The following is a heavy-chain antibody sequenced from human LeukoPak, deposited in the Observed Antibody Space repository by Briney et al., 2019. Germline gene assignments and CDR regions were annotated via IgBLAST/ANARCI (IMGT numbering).Heavy chain of an antibody. V-gene: IGHV5-51*01. CDR2: IYPGDSDT. CDR3: ARRQQLDHAFDI. D-gene: IGHD6-13*01. Sequence: GESLKISCKGSGYSFTSYWIGWVRQLPGKGQEGMGIIYPGDSDTRYSPSFQGQVTISADKSISTAYLQWSSLKASDTALYYCARRQQLDHAFDIWGQGTMVTVSS. CDR1: GYSFTSYW. J-gene: IGHJ3*02.